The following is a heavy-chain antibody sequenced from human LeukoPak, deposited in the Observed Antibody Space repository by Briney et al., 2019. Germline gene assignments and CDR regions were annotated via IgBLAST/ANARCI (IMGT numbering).Heavy chain of an antibody. D-gene: IGHD3-16*02. V-gene: IGHV3-23*01. CDR2: ISGSGGST. CDR1: GFTFSSYA. CDR3: AKGEYDYVWGSYRSYFDY. Sequence: PGGSLRLSCAASGFTFSSYAMSWVRQAPGKGLEWVSAISGSGGSTYYADSVKGRFTISRDNSKNTLYLQMNSLRAEDTAVYYCAKGEYDYVWGSYRSYFDYWGQGTLVTVSS. J-gene: IGHJ4*02.